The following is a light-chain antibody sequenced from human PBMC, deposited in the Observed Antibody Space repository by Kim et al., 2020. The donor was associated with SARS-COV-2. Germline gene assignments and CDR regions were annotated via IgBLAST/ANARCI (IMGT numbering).Light chain of an antibody. CDR1: QSIISN. V-gene: IGKV3-15*01. Sequence: GSAGDRATLSRRARQSIISNLVGYQQKPGQAPRRLIYGASTRATSIPARFSGRGSGTEFTLTISSLQSEDCAVYYCQQNNNWPLTFGGGTKVEIK. CDR3: QQNNNWPLT. CDR2: GAS. J-gene: IGKJ4*01.